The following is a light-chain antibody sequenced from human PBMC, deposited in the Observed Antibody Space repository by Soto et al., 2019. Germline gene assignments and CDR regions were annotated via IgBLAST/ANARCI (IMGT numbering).Light chain of an antibody. CDR1: SSDVGGYNY. CDR3: SSYASSSTS. J-gene: IGLJ1*01. V-gene: IGLV2-14*03. CDR2: EVS. Sequence: QSVLTQPASVSGSPGQSITISCTGTSSDVGGYNYVSWYQQHPGKAPKLMIYEVSNRPSGVSHRFSGSKSGNTASLTISGLQAEDEAAYYCSSYASSSTSFGTGTKVTVL.